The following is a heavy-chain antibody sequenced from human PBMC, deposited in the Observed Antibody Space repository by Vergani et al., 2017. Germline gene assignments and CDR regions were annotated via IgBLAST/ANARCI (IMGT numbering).Heavy chain of an antibody. Sequence: QVQLVESGGGVVQPGRSLRLSCAASGFTFSSYAMHWVRQAPGKGLEWVAVISYDGSNKYYADSVKGRFTISRGNSKNTLYLQMNSLRAEDTAVYYCARDREKQQLRRGNWFDPWGQGTLVTVSS. CDR2: ISYDGSNK. CDR3: ARDREKQQLRRGNWFDP. CDR1: GFTFSSYA. D-gene: IGHD6-13*01. V-gene: IGHV3-30*04. J-gene: IGHJ5*02.